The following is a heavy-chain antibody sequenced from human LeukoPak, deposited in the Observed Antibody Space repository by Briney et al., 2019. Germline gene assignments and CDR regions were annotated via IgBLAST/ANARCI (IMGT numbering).Heavy chain of an antibody. CDR1: GFTFTSYA. V-gene: IGHV3-23*01. Sequence: GGSLRLSCAVSGFTFTSYAISWVRQAPGKGLEWVSSISGSGDRTYYADSVKGRFTLSRDKSKNTLYLQMNSLRAEDTAVYYCAKDSSSWYPNWFDPWGQGTLVTVSS. J-gene: IGHJ5*02. CDR2: ISGSGDRT. D-gene: IGHD6-13*01. CDR3: AKDSSSWYPNWFDP.